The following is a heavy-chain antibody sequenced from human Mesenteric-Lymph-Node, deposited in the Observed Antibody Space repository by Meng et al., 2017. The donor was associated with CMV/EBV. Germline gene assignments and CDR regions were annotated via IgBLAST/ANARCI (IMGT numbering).Heavy chain of an antibody. CDR3: ARDGEGNLDY. J-gene: IGHJ4*02. D-gene: IGHD1-14*01. CDR1: GFTFSSYA. V-gene: IGHV3-74*01. Sequence: GGSLRLSCAASGFTFSSYAMSWVRQAPGKGLVWVSRISSDGSTTSYADSVKGRFTISRDNAKNTLYLQMNSLRAEDTAVYYCARDGEGNLDYWGQGTLVTVSS. CDR2: ISSDGSTT.